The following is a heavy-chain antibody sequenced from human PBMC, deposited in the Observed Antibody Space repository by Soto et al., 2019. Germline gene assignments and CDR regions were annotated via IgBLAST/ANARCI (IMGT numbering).Heavy chain of an antibody. CDR3: ASDRKDTAMPYYFDY. J-gene: IGHJ4*02. Sequence: PGGSLRLSCAASGFTFSSYGMHWVRQAPGKGLEWVAVIWYDGSNKYYADSVKGRFTISRDNSKNTLYLQMNSLRAEDTAVYYCASDRKDTAMPYYFDYWGQGTLVTVSS. CDR1: GFTFSSYG. V-gene: IGHV3-33*01. D-gene: IGHD5-18*01. CDR2: IWYDGSNK.